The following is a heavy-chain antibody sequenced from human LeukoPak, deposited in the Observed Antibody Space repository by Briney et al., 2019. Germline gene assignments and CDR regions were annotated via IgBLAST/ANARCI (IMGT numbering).Heavy chain of an antibody. V-gene: IGHV4-34*01. CDR3: ARGPSFGTMIVVVKRRSVHAFDI. Sequence: SETLSLTCAVHGGSFSGYYWSWIRQPPGKGLEWIGEINHSGSTNYNPSLKSRATISVDTSKNQFSLKLSSVTAADTAVYYCARGPSFGTMIVVVKRRSVHAFDIWGQGTMVTVSS. CDR1: GGSFSGYY. D-gene: IGHD3-22*01. J-gene: IGHJ3*02. CDR2: INHSGST.